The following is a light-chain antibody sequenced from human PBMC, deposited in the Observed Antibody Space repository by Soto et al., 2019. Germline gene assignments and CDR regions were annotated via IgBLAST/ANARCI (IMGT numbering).Light chain of an antibody. J-gene: IGLJ1*01. CDR1: SSNIGAGYD. Sequence: QSVLTQPPSVSGAPGQRVTISCTGSSSNIGAGYDVHWYQQLPGTAPKLLIYGKSFRPSGVPDRFSGSKSGTSASLAIAGLQAEDEGDYYCQSYDSSLSGYVFGTGTKLTVL. CDR3: QSYDSSLSGYV. V-gene: IGLV1-40*01. CDR2: GKS.